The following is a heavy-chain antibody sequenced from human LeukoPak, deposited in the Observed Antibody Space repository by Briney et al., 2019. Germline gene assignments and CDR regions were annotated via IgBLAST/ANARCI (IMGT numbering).Heavy chain of an antibody. V-gene: IGHV3-33*06. CDR2: IWYDGSNK. J-gene: IGHJ4*02. Sequence: GGSPRLSCAASGFTFSSYGMHWVRQAPGKGLEWVAVIWYDGSNKYYADSVKGRFTISRDNSKNTLYLQMNSLRAEDTAVYYCAKGLAYCGGDCYSLDYWGQGTLVTVSS. D-gene: IGHD2-21*02. CDR1: GFTFSSYG. CDR3: AKGLAYCGGDCYSLDY.